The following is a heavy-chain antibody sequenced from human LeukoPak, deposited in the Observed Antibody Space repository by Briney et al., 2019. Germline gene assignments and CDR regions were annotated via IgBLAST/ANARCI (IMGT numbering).Heavy chain of an antibody. CDR3: ARGLYSSDSF. V-gene: IGHV4-4*02. CDR1: GASVSSSNW. CDR2: IHHSGST. D-gene: IGHD6-19*01. J-gene: IGHJ4*02. Sequence: SGTLSLTCAVSGASVSSSNWWMWVRQPPKKGLEWIGEIHHSGSTNYNPSLKSRVTMSVDTSKNQISLRLTSVTAADTAVYYCARGLYSSDSFWGQGNLVTVSS.